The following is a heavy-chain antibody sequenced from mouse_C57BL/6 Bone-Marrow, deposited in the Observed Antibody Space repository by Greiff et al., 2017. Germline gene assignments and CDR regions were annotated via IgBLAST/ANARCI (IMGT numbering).Heavy chain of an antibody. CDR1: GYTFTDYY. Sequence: EVQLQQSGPVLVKPGASVKMSCKASGYTFTDYYMNWVKQSHGKSLEWIGVINPYNGGTSYNQKFKGKATLTVDKSSSTAYMELNSLTSEDSAVYYCAREFYYYDYDEHHDYWGQGTTLTVSS. V-gene: IGHV1-19*01. CDR3: AREFYYYDYDEHHDY. J-gene: IGHJ2*01. CDR2: INPYNGGT. D-gene: IGHD2-4*01.